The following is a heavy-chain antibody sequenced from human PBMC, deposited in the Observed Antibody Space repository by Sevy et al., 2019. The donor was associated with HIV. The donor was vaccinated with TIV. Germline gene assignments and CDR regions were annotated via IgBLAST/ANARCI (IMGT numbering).Heavy chain of an antibody. CDR3: AGRELGDFWSGSIRGPWAGGPLFDY. D-gene: IGHD3-3*01. J-gene: IGHJ4*02. CDR2: ISHSGDST. V-gene: IGHV3-23*01. CDR1: GFTFSSYA. Sequence: GGYLRLSCTSSGFTFSSYAMNWVRQAPGKGLEWVSTISHSGDSTYYADSVKGRFTISRDNSENTLYLQMNSLGAEDTALYYCAGRELGDFWSGSIRGPWAGGPLFDYWGQGTLVTVSS.